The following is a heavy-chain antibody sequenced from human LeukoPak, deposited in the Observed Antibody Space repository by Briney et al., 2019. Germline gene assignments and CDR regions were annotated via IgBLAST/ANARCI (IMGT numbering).Heavy chain of an antibody. CDR2: IRHDGTET. CDR1: GFSFSSYG. CDR3: ARDSSGYLGYFDY. Sequence: GGSLRLSCAASGFSFSSYGMHWLRQAPGKGPESVALIRHDGTETYHADSVKGRFTISRDDSKSTFYLQMNSLRPEDTAVYYCARDSSGYLGYFDYWGQGTLVTVSS. D-gene: IGHD3-22*01. J-gene: IGHJ4*02. V-gene: IGHV3-30*03.